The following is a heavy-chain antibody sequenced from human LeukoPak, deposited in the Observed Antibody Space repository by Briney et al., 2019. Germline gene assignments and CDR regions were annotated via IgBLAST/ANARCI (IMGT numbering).Heavy chain of an antibody. CDR3: ARVEGIQPWWRGMDV. CDR1: GYTFTSYG. V-gene: IGHV1-18*04. J-gene: IGHJ6*04. CDR2: ISAYNGNT. D-gene: IGHD5-18*01. Sequence: GASVKVSCKAPGYTFTSYGISWVRQAPGQGLEWMGWISAYNGNTNYAQKLQGRVTMTTDTSTSTAYIKLRSLRSDDTAVYYCARVEGIQPWWRGMDVWGKGTTVTVSS.